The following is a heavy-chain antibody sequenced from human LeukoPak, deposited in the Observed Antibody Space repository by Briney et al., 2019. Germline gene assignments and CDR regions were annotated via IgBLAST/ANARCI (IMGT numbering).Heavy chain of an antibody. CDR2: ISGRGVST. Sequence: GGSLRLSCAASGFTFNIYGMNWVRQAPGNGPELLSGISGRGVSTDYADSVKGRFTTSRDNSKNMVYLQMNTLRAEDTATYYCAKDRGPYIGIDNNWLHPWGQGTLVTVSS. D-gene: IGHD1-26*01. V-gene: IGHV3-23*01. J-gene: IGHJ5*02. CDR3: AKDRGPYIGIDNNWLHP. CDR1: GFTFNIYG.